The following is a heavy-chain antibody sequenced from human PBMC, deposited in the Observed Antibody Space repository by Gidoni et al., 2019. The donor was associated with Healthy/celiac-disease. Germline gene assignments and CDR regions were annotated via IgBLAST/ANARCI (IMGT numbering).Heavy chain of an antibody. Sequence: QVQLVESGGGVVQPGRSLRLSCAASGFTFSSYGMHWVRQAPGKGLEWVAVISYDGSNKYYADSVKGRFTISRDNSKNTLYLQMNSLRAEDTAVYYCNDAFDIWGQGTMVTVSS. CDR2: ISYDGSNK. CDR3: NDAFDI. CDR1: GFTFSSYG. V-gene: IGHV3-30*03. J-gene: IGHJ3*02.